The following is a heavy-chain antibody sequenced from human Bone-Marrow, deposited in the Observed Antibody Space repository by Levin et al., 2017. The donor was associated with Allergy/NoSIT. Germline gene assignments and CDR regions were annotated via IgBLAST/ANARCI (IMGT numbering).Heavy chain of an antibody. J-gene: IGHJ3*02. CDR3: ARATERWFGELYYAFDI. CDR1: GFTFSSYA. CDR2: ISYDGSNK. D-gene: IGHD3-10*01. Sequence: GGSLRLSCAASGFTFSSYAMHWVRQAPGKGLEWVAVISYDGSNKYYADSVKGRFTISRDNSKNTLYLQMNSLRAEDTAVYYCARATERWFGELYYAFDIWGQGTMVTVSS. V-gene: IGHV3-30-3*01.